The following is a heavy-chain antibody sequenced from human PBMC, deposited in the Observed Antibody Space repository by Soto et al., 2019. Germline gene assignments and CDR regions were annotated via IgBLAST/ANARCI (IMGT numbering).Heavy chain of an antibody. D-gene: IGHD5-18*01. J-gene: IGHJ3*02. CDR2: IGSKTNIYAT. V-gene: IGHV3-73*01. CDR1: GFTLSGYA. Sequence: GGSLRLSCAASGFTLSGYAVDWVRQASGKGLEWVGRIGSKTNIYATAYVAAVKGRFAISRDDSKNTAYLEMNALKIEDTALYYCSSLDTSMVSGPDSFHIWGQGTMVTVSS. CDR3: SSLDTSMVSGPDSFHI.